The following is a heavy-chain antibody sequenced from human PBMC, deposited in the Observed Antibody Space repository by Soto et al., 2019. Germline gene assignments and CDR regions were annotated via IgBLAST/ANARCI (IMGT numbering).Heavy chain of an antibody. V-gene: IGHV3-13*01. D-gene: IGHD6-19*01. CDR2: IGTAGDT. CDR3: AKHGHWLDVDLES. CDR1: GFTFSGFY. J-gene: IGHJ4*02. Sequence: PGGSLRLSCEASGFTFSGFYIHWVRQPTGKGLEWVSSIGTAGDTYYAVSVKGRFTISGDNYKDTLYLQMTRLRAEDTARYYCAKHGHWLDVDLESRGQGT.